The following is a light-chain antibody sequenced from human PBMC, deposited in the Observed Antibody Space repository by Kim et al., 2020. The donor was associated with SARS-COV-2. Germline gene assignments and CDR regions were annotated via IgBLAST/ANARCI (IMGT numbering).Light chain of an antibody. CDR2: RAS. CDR1: QTVRTN. Sequence: EIVMTQSPATLSVSPGERATLSCRASQTVRTNLVWYQQKPGQAPRVLIDRASNRATGIPARFSGSGSGTDFTLTISSLQSDDVAVYCCQQRNAWPRTFGGGTKVDIK. V-gene: IGKV3-15*01. CDR3: QQRNAWPRT. J-gene: IGKJ4*01.